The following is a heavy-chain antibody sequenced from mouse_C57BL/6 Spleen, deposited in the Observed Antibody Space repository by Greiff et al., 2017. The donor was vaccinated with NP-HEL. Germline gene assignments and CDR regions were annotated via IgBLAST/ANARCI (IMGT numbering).Heavy chain of an antibody. J-gene: IGHJ3*01. Sequence: VQLQQSGPELVKPGASVKISCKASGYSFTGYYMNWVKQSPEKSLEWIGEINPSTGGTTYNQKFKAKATLTVDKSSSTAYMQLKSLTSEDSAVYYCARYDGYYVFAYWGQGTLVTVSA. CDR2: INPSTGGT. V-gene: IGHV1-42*01. CDR1: GYSFTGYY. D-gene: IGHD2-3*01. CDR3: ARYDGYYVFAY.